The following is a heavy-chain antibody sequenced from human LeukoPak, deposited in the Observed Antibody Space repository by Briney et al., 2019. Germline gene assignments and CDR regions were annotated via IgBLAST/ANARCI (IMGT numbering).Heavy chain of an antibody. Sequence: SQTLSLTCAISGDSVSSNSAAWNWIRQSPSRGLEWLGRTYYRSKWYNDYAVSVKSRITINPDTSKNQFSLQLNSVTPEDTAVYYCARAEVRGSSSESPFDYWGQGTLVTVSS. CDR1: GDSVSSNSAA. CDR3: ARAEVRGSSSESPFDY. J-gene: IGHJ4*02. CDR2: TYYRSKWYN. V-gene: IGHV6-1*01. D-gene: IGHD6-6*01.